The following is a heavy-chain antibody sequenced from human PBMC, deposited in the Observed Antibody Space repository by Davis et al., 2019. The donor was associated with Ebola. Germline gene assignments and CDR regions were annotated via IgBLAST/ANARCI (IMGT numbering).Heavy chain of an antibody. CDR1: GFTFSSFA. D-gene: IGHD6-19*01. V-gene: IGHV3-64D*06. CDR2: ISSSGGST. Sequence: GESLKISCAASGFTFSSFAMHWVRQAPGKGLKYVSAISSSGGSTYYADSVKGRFTISRDSSKNTLHLQMSSLRAEDTAVYYCARGVAVGGFYFDYWGQGTLVTVSS. CDR3: ARGVAVGGFYFDY. J-gene: IGHJ4*02.